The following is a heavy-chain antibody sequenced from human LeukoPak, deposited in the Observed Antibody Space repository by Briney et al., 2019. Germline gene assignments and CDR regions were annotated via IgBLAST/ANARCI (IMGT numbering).Heavy chain of an antibody. CDR3: ARVGYDFWSGYYAYYMDV. J-gene: IGHJ6*03. D-gene: IGHD3-3*01. V-gene: IGHV3-64*01. Sequence: TGGSLRLSCAATGFTFSSYAMHWVRQAPGKGLEYVSAISSNGGSTYYANSVKGRFTISRDNSKNTLYLQMGSLRAEDMAVYYCARVGYDFWSGYYAYYMDVWGKGTTVTVSS. CDR2: ISSNGGST. CDR1: GFTFSSYA.